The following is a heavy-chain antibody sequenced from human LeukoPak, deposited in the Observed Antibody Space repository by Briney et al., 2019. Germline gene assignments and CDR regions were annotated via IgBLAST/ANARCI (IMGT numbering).Heavy chain of an antibody. D-gene: IGHD2-2*02. CDR1: GGTFSSYA. J-gene: IGHJ6*03. Sequence: GASVKVSCKASGGTFSSYAISWVRQAPGQGLEWMGGIIPIFGTANYAQKFQGRVTITADESTSTAYMELSSLRSEDTAVYYCARDLVPAAIRGGYSYYYYMDVWGKGTTVTVSS. CDR3: ARDLVPAAIRGGYSYYYYMDV. CDR2: IIPIFGTA. V-gene: IGHV1-69*13.